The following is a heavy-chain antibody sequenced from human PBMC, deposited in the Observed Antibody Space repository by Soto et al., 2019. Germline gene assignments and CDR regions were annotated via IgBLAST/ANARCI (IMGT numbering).Heavy chain of an antibody. CDR3: ARDEVGYYYYGMDV. CDR2: INAGNGNT. Sequence: QVQLVQSGAEVKKPGASVKVSYKASGYTFTSYAMHWVRQAPGQRLEWMGWINAGNGNTKYSQKFQGRVTITRDTSASTAYMELSILRSEDTAVYYCARDEVGYYYYGMDVWGQGTTVTVSS. J-gene: IGHJ6*02. D-gene: IGHD1-26*01. CDR1: GYTFTSYA. V-gene: IGHV1-3*01.